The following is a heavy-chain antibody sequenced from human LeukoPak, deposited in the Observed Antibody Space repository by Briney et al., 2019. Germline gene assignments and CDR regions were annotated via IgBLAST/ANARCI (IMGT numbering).Heavy chain of an antibody. CDR3: ARGGGGNVPFDY. V-gene: IGHV1-69*05. CDR2: IIPIFGTA. CDR1: GGTFSSYG. D-gene: IGHD4-23*01. J-gene: IGHJ4*02. Sequence: AVKVSCKASGGTFSSYGISWVRQAPGQGLEWMGVIIPIFGTANYAQKCQGRVTITTDESTSTAYMELSSLRSEDTAVYYCARGGGGNVPFDYWGQGTLVTVSS.